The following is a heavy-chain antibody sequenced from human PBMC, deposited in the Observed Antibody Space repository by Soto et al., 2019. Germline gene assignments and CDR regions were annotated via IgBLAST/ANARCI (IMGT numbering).Heavy chain of an antibody. CDR1: GFTFSSYA. J-gene: IGHJ4*02. Sequence: EVQLLESGGGLVQPVGSLRLSCAASGFTFSSYAMSWVRQAPGKGLEWVSAISGSGGSTYYADSVKGRFTISRDNSKNTLYLQMNSLRAEDTAVYYCAKGHTLSGSYPDLYYWGQGTLVTVSS. V-gene: IGHV3-23*01. CDR3: AKGHTLSGSYPDLYY. CDR2: ISGSGGST. D-gene: IGHD1-26*01.